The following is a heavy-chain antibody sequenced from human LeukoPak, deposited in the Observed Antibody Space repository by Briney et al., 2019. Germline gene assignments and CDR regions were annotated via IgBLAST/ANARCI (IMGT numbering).Heavy chain of an antibody. Sequence: GRSLRLSCAASGFTFSSYGMHWVRQAPGKGLEWVADIWYDGNNKHYAESVKGRFTISRDNSKNTLYLQMSSLRAEDTAVYYCATARPRYFDWLSDLTFDYWGQGTLVTVSS. CDR3: ATARPRYFDWLSDLTFDY. V-gene: IGHV3-33*01. D-gene: IGHD3-9*01. CDR1: GFTFSSYG. CDR2: IWYDGNNK. J-gene: IGHJ4*02.